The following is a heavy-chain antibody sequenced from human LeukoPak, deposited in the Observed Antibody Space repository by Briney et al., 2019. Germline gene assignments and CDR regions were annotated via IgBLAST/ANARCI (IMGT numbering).Heavy chain of an antibody. CDR1: GYTFTSYA. Sequence: ASVKVSCKASGYTFTSYAMNWVRQAPGQGLEWMGGIIPIFGTANYAQKFQGRVTITADESTSTAYMELSSLRSEDTAVYYCARSGIAVAAFDAFDVWGQGTMVTVSS. CDR3: ARSGIAVAAFDAFDV. J-gene: IGHJ3*01. D-gene: IGHD6-19*01. V-gene: IGHV1-69*13. CDR2: IIPIFGTA.